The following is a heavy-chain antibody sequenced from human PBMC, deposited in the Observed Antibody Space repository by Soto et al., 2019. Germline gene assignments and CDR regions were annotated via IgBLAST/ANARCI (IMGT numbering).Heavy chain of an antibody. Sequence: PSETLSLTCTVSGDSIRSGGFYWSWIRQHPGKGLEWIGYIYYRGNTYYNPSLESRVSISVDTSKNQFSLKLSSVTAADTAVYYCARGWDRGLYFDYWGQGTLVTVSS. D-gene: IGHD1-26*01. CDR2: IYYRGNT. CDR3: ARGWDRGLYFDY. V-gene: IGHV4-31*03. CDR1: GDSIRSGGFY. J-gene: IGHJ4*02.